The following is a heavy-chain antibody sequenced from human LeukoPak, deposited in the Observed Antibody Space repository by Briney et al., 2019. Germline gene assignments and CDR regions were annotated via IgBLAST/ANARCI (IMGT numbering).Heavy chain of an antibody. CDR1: GFTFSSYT. CDR3: TTESPITMVRGVIHP. Sequence: TGGSLRLSCAASGFTFSSYTMNWVRQAPGKGLEWVGRIKSKTDGGTTDYAAPVKGRFTISRDDSKNTLYLQMNSLKTEDTAVYYCTTESPITMVRGVIHPRGQGTLVAVSS. D-gene: IGHD3-10*01. J-gene: IGHJ4*02. CDR2: IKSKTDGGTT. V-gene: IGHV3-15*05.